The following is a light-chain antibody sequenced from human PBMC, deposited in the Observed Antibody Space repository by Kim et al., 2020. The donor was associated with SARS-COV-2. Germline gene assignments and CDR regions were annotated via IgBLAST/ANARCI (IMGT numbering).Light chain of an antibody. CDR1: SSDLGSYNY. J-gene: IGLJ1*01. Sequence: SITISCTGTSSDLGSYNYVSWYQQHPGKAPKLMIYAVSNRPSGVSNRFSGSKSGNTASLTISGLQAEDEADYYCSSYTRGRTNYVFGTGTKVTVL. V-gene: IGLV2-14*03. CDR2: AVS. CDR3: SSYTRGRTNYV.